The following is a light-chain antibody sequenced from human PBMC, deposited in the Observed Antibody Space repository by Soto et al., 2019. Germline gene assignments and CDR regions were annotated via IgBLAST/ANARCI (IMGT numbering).Light chain of an antibody. J-gene: IGLJ2*01. CDR3: QSYDRKLSVV. Sequence: QSVLTQPPSVSGAPGQRVTISCTGSSSNIGAGYDVHWYQQLPGTAPKLLIYGNSNRPSGVPDRFSGSKSGTSASLAITGLQPEDEAHYYCQSYDRKLSVVFGGGTKLTVL. V-gene: IGLV1-40*01. CDR2: GNS. CDR1: SSNIGAGYD.